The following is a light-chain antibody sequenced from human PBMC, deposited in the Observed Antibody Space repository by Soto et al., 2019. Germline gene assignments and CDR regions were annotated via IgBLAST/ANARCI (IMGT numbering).Light chain of an antibody. CDR1: QGISNY. Sequence: DIQMTQSPSSLSASVGDRVTITCRASQGISNYLAWYQQQPGKVPKLLIYVASNLESGVPSRFSGSGSGTDFTLTISSLQPESVANYYCQEDNSSPWTFGQGTKVEIK. CDR3: QEDNSSPWT. CDR2: VAS. V-gene: IGKV1-27*01. J-gene: IGKJ1*01.